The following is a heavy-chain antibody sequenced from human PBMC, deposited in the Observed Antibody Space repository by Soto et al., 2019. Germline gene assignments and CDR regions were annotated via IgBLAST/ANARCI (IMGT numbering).Heavy chain of an antibody. D-gene: IGHD3-22*01. V-gene: IGHV1-2*04. CDR2: INPNSGGT. CDR1: GYTFTGYY. J-gene: IGHJ6*02. Sequence: ASVKVSCKASGYTFTGYYMHWVRQAPGQGLEWMGWINPNSGGTNYAQKFQGWVTMTRDTSISTAYMELSRLRSDDTAVYYCARAEPTNHYYDSSGYEWSYYYYYGMDVWGQGTTVPSP. CDR3: ARAEPTNHYYDSSGYEWSYYYYYGMDV.